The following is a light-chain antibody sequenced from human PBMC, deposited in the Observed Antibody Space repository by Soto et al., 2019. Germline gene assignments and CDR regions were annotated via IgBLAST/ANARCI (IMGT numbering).Light chain of an antibody. CDR1: QTISSW. CDR2: KAS. CDR3: QQYDTYTYA. J-gene: IGKJ1*01. Sequence: DIQMTQSPSTLSASLGDRVTITCRASQTISSWLAWYQQKPGKAPKLLIYKASTLKSGVPSRFSGSGSGTEFTLTITSLQPEDIATYYCQQYDTYTYALGHGTKVDIK. V-gene: IGKV1-5*03.